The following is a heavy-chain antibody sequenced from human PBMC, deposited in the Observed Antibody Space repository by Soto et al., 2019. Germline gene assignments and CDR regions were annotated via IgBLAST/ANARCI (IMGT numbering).Heavy chain of an antibody. CDR1: GFTFSSFG. CDR3: ARVASYCSLWSGYFPACSGMDV. D-gene: IGHD3-3*01. Sequence: QVQVVESGGGVVQPGRSLRLSCAASGFTFSSFGMHWVRQAPGKGLEWVSLLWFDGGKKAYGDSVKGRFTISRANSRNSVYLRMNSLRADDAAVYYCARVASYCSLWSGYFPACSGMDVWGHGTAVTVSS. CDR2: LWFDGGKK. V-gene: IGHV3-33*01. J-gene: IGHJ6*02.